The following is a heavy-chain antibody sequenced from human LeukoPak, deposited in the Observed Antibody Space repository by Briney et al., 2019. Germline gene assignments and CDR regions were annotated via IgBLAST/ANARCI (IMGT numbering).Heavy chain of an antibody. CDR2: ISDSGGGT. CDR1: GITLSNYG. J-gene: IGHJ4*02. Sequence: GGSLGLSCAVSGITLSNYGMSWVRRAPGKGLEWVAGISDSGGGTNYADSVKGRFTISRDNPKNTLYLQMNSLRAEDTAVYFCAKRGVVIRVILVGFHKEAYYFDSWGQGALVTVSS. V-gene: IGHV3-23*01. D-gene: IGHD3-22*01. CDR3: AKRGVVIRVILVGFHKEAYYFDS.